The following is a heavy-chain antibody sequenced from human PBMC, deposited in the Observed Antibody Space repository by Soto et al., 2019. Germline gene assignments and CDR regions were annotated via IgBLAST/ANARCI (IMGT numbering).Heavy chain of an antibody. CDR3: WMVRGLGNYYYGMDV. J-gene: IGHJ6*02. CDR1: GYTFTGYY. V-gene: IGHV1-2*02. Sequence: ASVKVSCKASGYTFTGYYIHWVRQAPGQGLEWMGWINPNSGGTNYAQKFQGRVTMTRDTSISTAYMELSRLRSDDTAVYYCWMVRGLGNYYYGMDVWGQGTTVTVSS. D-gene: IGHD3-10*01. CDR2: INPNSGGT.